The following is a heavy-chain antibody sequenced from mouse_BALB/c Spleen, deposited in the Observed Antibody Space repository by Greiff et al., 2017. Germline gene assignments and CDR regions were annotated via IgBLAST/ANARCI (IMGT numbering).Heavy chain of an antibody. V-gene: IGHV1-66*01. CDR3: ARDPSLLRGMDY. CDR2: IFPGSGNT. Sequence: QVQLKQSGPELVKPGASVKISCKASGYSFTSYYIHWVKQRPGQGLEWIGWIFPGSGNTKYNEKFKGKATLTADTSSSTAYMQLSSLTSEDSAVYFCARDPSLLRGMDYWGQGTSVTVSS. CDR1: GYSFTSYY. J-gene: IGHJ4*01. D-gene: IGHD1-2*01.